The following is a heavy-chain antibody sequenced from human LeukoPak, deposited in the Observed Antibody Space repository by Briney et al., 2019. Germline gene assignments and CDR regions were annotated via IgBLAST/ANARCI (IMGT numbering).Heavy chain of an antibody. CDR3: ARHETGPYFDY. J-gene: IGHJ4*02. V-gene: IGHV5-51*01. CDR2: IYPGDSDT. D-gene: IGHD1-1*01. Sequence: GESLKISCKGSGYSFSSYWIGWVRQMPGKGLECMGIIYPGDSDTRYSPSFQGQVTISADKSVSTAYLQWSSLKASDTAIYYCARHETGPYFDYWGQGTLVTVSS. CDR1: GYSFSSYW.